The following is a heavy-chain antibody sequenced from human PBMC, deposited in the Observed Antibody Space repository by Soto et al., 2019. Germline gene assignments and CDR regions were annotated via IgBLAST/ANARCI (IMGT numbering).Heavy chain of an antibody. J-gene: IGHJ5*02. CDR2: IYYSGGT. CDR3: ARDKVRGAGWFDP. CDR1: GDSISDYY. Sequence: QVQLQESGPGLVKPSETLSLTCTVSGDSISDYYWSWIREPPGKGLEWIGYIYYSGGTYYNPSLKSRVTISVDTSKNQFSLKLSSVTAADTAVYYCARDKVRGAGWFDPWGQGTLVTVSS. D-gene: IGHD3-10*01. V-gene: IGHV4-59*12.